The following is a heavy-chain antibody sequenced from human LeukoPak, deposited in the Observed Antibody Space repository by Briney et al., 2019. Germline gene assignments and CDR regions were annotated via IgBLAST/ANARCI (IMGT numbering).Heavy chain of an antibody. V-gene: IGHV3-21*01. CDR3: ARNPGNSGAFDI. J-gene: IGHJ3*02. CDR2: ISSSSSYI. Sequence: KPGGSLRLSCTASGFTFSSCTMNWVRQAPGKGPEWVSSISSSSSYIYYADSVKGRFTISSGNAKNSLYLDMNRLRAEDTAGYYCARNPGNSGAFDIWGQGTMVTVSS. D-gene: IGHD1-26*01. CDR1: GFTFSSCT.